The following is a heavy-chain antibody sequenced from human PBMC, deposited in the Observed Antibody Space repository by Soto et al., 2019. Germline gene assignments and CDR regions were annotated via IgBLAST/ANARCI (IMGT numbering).Heavy chain of an antibody. CDR3: ARHEDCGGDCSNWFDP. D-gene: IGHD2-21*01. V-gene: IGHV4-59*08. J-gene: IGHJ5*02. CDR2: ISYSGST. Sequence: SETLSLTCTVSGGSISSYYWSWIRQPPGKGLDWIGYISYSGSTNYNPSLKSRVTISVDTSKNQFSLKLSSVTAADTAVYYCARHEDCGGDCSNWFDPWGQGTLVTVSS. CDR1: GGSISSYY.